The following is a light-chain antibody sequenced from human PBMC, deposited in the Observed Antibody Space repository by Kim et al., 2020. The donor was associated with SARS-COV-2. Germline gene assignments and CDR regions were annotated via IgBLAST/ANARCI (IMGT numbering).Light chain of an antibody. Sequence: VSLGKRSTPSCGANKGVSSNLGYYQQKHGEAPRLIIDGASRRATSIPARSSSSGSRAEFILTISSLQSEDFAVYYYEQNNNWTRTFGQGTKVDIK. CDR1: KGVSSN. J-gene: IGKJ1*01. CDR2: GAS. V-gene: IGKV3-15*01. CDR3: EQNNNWTRT.